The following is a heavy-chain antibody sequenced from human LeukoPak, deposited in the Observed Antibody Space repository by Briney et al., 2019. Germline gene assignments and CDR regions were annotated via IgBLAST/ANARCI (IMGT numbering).Heavy chain of an antibody. CDR3: ARVRGGSGRSYAADAFDI. CDR1: GFTFSSYA. CDR2: IYNDGSST. Sequence: PGGSLRLSCAASGFTFSSYAMHWVRQAPGKGLVWVSRIYNDGSSTSYADSVKGRFTISRDNAKSTLYLQMNSLRAEDTAVYYRARVRGGSGRSYAADAFDIWGQGTMVTVSS. D-gene: IGHD1-26*01. J-gene: IGHJ3*02. V-gene: IGHV3-74*01.